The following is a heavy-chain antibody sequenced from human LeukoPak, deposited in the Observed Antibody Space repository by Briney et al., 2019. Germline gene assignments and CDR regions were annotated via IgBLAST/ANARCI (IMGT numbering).Heavy chain of an antibody. D-gene: IGHD3-3*01. Sequence: PGGSLRLSCAASGFTFSTYLMSWVRQAPGKGLEWVANIKQDGSEKYYVDSVKGRFTISRDNAKNSLYLQMNSPRAEDTAVYYCAREGYDFWSGYSFYFDYWGQGTLVTVSS. CDR2: IKQDGSEK. J-gene: IGHJ4*02. CDR1: GFTFSTYL. CDR3: AREGYDFWSGYSFYFDY. V-gene: IGHV3-7*01.